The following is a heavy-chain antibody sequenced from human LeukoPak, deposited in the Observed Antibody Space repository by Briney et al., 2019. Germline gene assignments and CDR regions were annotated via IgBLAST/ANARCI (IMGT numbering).Heavy chain of an antibody. D-gene: IGHD2-2*01. CDR3: AKGHKYCSSTSCYARD. CDR2: ISGSGGST. Sequence: GGSLRLSYAASGFTFSSYAMSWVRQAPGKGLEWVSAISGSGGSTYYADSVKGRFTISRDNSKNTLYLQMNSLRAEDTAVYYCAKGHKYCSSTSCYARDWGQGTLVTVSS. J-gene: IGHJ4*02. V-gene: IGHV3-23*01. CDR1: GFTFSSYA.